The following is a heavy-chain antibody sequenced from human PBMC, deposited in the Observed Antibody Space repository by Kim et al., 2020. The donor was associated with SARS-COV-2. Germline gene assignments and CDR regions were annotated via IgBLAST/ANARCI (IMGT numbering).Heavy chain of an antibody. D-gene: IGHD6-6*01. Sequence: ASVKVSCKPSGYTFTSYDINWVRQATGQGLEWMGWMKPNSGNTGYAQKFQGRVTMTRNTSISTAYMELSSLRSEDTAVYYCARGQLVNYYYYYGMDVWGQGTTVTVSS. J-gene: IGHJ6*02. V-gene: IGHV1-8*01. CDR3: ARGQLVNYYYYYGMDV. CDR1: GYTFTSYD. CDR2: MKPNSGNT.